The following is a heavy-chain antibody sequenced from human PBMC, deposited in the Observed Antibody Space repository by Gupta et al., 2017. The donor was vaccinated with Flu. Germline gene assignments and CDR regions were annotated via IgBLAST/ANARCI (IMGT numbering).Heavy chain of an antibody. CDR1: EIIVRRKY. CDR3: ASASAPNLALF. Sequence: DVQLVESGGGLVQPGGSQRLSCAASEIIVRRKYMSWVRQTPGRGLEWVSIIYPDDGTFYADSVKGRFTISRDSSKNILSLQMNSLRAEDTGLYYCASASAPNLALFWGQGTLVTVSS. CDR2: IYPDDGT. D-gene: IGHD2-15*01. J-gene: IGHJ4*02. V-gene: IGHV3-66*02.